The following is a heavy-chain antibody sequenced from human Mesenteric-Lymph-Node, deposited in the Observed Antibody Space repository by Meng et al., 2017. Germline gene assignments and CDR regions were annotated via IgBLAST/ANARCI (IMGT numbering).Heavy chain of an antibody. J-gene: IGHJ4*02. D-gene: IGHD5-18*01. Sequence: VPPQDPATCLVKPSGTLAPACALSGGSISSSNWWSWVRQPPGKGLEWIGEIYHSGSTNYNPSLKSRVTISVDKSKNQFSLKLTSVTAADTAVYYCARGGYYSFDYWGQGTLVTVSS. CDR2: IYHSGST. CDR1: GGSISSSNW. V-gene: IGHV4-4*02. CDR3: ARGGYYSFDY.